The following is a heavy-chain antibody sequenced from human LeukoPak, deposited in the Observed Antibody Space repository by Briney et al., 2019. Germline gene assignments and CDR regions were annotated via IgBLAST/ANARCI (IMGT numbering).Heavy chain of an antibody. D-gene: IGHD3-16*01. J-gene: IGHJ4*02. CDR1: GGSISSSSYY. Sequence: PSETLSLTCTVSGGSISSSSYYWGWVRQPPGKGLEWIGSIYYSGSTNYNPSLKSRVTISVDTSKNQFSLKLSSVTAADTAVYYCARGLRRIDYWGQGTLVTVSS. CDR2: IYYSGST. CDR3: ARGLRRIDY. V-gene: IGHV4-39*07.